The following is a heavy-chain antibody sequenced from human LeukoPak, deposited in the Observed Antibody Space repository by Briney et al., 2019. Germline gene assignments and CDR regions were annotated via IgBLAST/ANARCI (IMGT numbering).Heavy chain of an antibody. CDR1: AGSISGGDYY. Sequence: SQTLSLTCTVSAGSISGGDYYWRWVRQHPGKGLEWIAYIYYSGSTYYNPSLKRRVTISAHTSKTHFSLKLSSVTAADTAVYYCARSYCTNGVCTLGDFDYWGQGTLVTVSS. J-gene: IGHJ4*02. CDR2: IYYSGST. D-gene: IGHD2-8*01. CDR3: ARSYCTNGVCTLGDFDY. V-gene: IGHV4-31*03.